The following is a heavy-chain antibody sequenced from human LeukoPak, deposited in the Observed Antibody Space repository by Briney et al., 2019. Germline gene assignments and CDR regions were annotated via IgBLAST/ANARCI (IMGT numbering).Heavy chain of an antibody. CDR2: IYYSGST. J-gene: IGHJ6*04. CDR1: GGSISSGGYY. Sequence: SQTLSLTCTVSGGSISSGGYYWSWIRQHPGKGLEWIGYIYYSGSTFYNPSLKSRITISLDTSKNQFSLKLSSVTAADTAVYYSARDRGYSYGEMDVWGKGTTVTVSS. V-gene: IGHV4-31*03. D-gene: IGHD5-18*01. CDR3: ARDRGYSYGEMDV.